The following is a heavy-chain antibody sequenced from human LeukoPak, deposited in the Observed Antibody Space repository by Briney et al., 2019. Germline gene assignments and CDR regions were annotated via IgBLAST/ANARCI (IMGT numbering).Heavy chain of an antibody. Sequence: GASVKVSCKASGYTFTDYLIHWVRQAPGQGLEYMGWINPKSGGTEYAQKFLGRVTMTRDTSTSTASMELSRLRSDDTAVYLCARDLSTSSTWELAYWGQGTLVTVSS. D-gene: IGHD2/OR15-2a*01. CDR2: INPKSGGT. J-gene: IGHJ4*02. CDR3: ARDLSTSSTWELAY. CDR1: GYTFTDYL. V-gene: IGHV1-2*02.